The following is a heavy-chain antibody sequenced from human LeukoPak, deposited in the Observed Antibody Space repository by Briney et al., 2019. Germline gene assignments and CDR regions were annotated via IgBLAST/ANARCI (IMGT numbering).Heavy chain of an antibody. V-gene: IGHV4-59*01. CDR1: FGSISGYY. Sequence: PSETLSLTCTVSFGSISGYYWSWIRQPPGKGLEWIGYTYYSGSTNYNPSLKSRVTISIDTSKNQFSLKVSSATAADTAVYYCARYAGGRWALGHWGQGTLVTVSS. D-gene: IGHD4-23*01. CDR2: TYYSGST. J-gene: IGHJ4*02. CDR3: ARYAGGRWALGH.